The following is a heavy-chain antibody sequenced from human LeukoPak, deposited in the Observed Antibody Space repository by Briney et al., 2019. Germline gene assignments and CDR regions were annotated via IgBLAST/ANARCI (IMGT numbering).Heavy chain of an antibody. CDR2: IRSKSYGGTT. V-gene: IGHV3-49*04. D-gene: IGHD2-15*01. J-gene: IGHJ4*02. CDR1: GFTFCDYA. Sequence: GGSLRLSCTASGFTFCDYAMNWVRQAPGKGLEWVGFIRSKSYGGTTEYAASVKGRFTISRDDSKSIAYLQMISLKTEDTAVYYCTRGRWELLLDYWGQGTLVTVSS. CDR3: TRGRWELLLDY.